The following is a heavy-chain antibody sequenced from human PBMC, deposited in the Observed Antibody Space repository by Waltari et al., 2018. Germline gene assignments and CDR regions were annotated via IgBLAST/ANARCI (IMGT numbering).Heavy chain of an antibody. J-gene: IGHJ4*02. CDR2: MTPRNGDT. CDR1: GYTFTDFD. V-gene: IGHV1-8*01. CDR3: AREGSTWNDLDS. Sequence: QVQLVQSGAEVKKPGASVKVSCKASGYTFTDFDFNWVRQANGQGLEWMGGMTPRNGDTGYVEKFRGRVPMTSDTSINTAYLELSDLTSEDTAVYYCAREGSTWNDLDSWGQGTLVTVSA. D-gene: IGHD1-1*01.